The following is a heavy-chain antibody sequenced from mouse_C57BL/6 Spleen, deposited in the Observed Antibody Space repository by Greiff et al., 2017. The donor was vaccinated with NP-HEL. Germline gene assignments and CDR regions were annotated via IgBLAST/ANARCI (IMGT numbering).Heavy chain of an antibody. V-gene: IGHV1-76*01. CDR2: IYPGSGNT. Sequence: VHLVESGAELVRPGASVKLSCKASGYTFTDYYINWVKQRPGQGLEWIARIYPGSGNTYYNEKFKGKATLTAEKSSSTAYMQLSSLTSEDSAVYFCARGSHFGYWGQGATLTVAS. J-gene: IGHJ2*01. CDR1: GYTFTDYY. D-gene: IGHD6-1*01. CDR3: ARGSHFGY.